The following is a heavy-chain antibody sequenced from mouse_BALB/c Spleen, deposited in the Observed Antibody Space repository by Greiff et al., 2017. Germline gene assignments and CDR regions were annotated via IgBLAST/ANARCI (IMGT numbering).Heavy chain of an antibody. CDR3: ARSFGYDGFDY. D-gene: IGHD2-2*01. V-gene: IGHV1S56*01. J-gene: IGHJ2*01. CDR2: IYPGNVNT. CDR1: GYTFTSYY. Sequence: QVQLQQSGPELVKPGASVRISCKASGYTFTSYYIHWVKQRPGQGLEWIGWIYPGNVNTKYNEKFKGKATLTADKSSSTAYMQLSSLTSEDSAVYFCARSFGYDGFDYWGQGTTLTVSS.